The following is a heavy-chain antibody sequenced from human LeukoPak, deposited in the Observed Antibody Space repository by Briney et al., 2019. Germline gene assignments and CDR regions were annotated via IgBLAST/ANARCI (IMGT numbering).Heavy chain of an antibody. J-gene: IGHJ4*02. V-gene: IGHV6-1*01. CDR3: ARRRRGRGVTSRGFDY. CDR2: TYYRSKWYN. CDR1: GDSVSSNSAA. Sequence: SQTLSLTCAISGDSVSSNSAAWNWNRQSPSRGLEWLGRTYYRSKWYNDYAVSVKSRITINPDTSKNQFSLQLNSVTPEDTAVYYCARRRRGRGVTSRGFDYWGQGTLVTVSS. D-gene: IGHD3-16*01.